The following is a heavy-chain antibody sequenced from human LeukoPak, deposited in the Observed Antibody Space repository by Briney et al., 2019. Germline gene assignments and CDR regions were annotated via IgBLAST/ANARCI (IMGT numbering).Heavy chain of an antibody. CDR2: ISPDGKIE. V-gene: IGHV3-30*18. CDR3: AKINNDDDY. CDR1: GFTFTTFG. J-gene: IGHJ4*02. D-gene: IGHD1/OR15-1a*01. Sequence: GGSLRLPCAASGFTFTTFGIHWVRQAPGKGLEWVAAISPDGKIEYYTDSVKGRFTVSRDNSKNMIYLQMNSLRGEDSAVYFCAKINNDDDYWGQGALVTVSS.